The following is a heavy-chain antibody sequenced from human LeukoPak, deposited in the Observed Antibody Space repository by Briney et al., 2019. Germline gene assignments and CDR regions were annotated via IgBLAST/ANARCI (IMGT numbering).Heavy chain of an antibody. CDR2: INHSGST. Sequence: SETLSLTCTVSGGSISSYYWSWIRQPPGKGLEWIGEINHSGSTNYNPSLKSRVTISVDTSKNQFSLKLSSVTAADTAVYYCARGPFAGYSSGWYRVWGQGTLVTVSS. J-gene: IGHJ4*02. V-gene: IGHV4-34*01. CDR1: GGSISSYY. CDR3: ARGPFAGYSSGWYRV. D-gene: IGHD6-19*01.